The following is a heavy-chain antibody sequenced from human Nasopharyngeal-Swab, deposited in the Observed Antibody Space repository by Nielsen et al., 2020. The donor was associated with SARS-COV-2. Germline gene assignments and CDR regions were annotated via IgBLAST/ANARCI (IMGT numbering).Heavy chain of an antibody. CDR2: IIPIFGTA. V-gene: IGHV1-69*13. CDR3: ATGEGSYTRSFDY. J-gene: IGHJ4*02. CDR1: GGTFSSYA. Sequence: SVKVSCKASGGTFSSYAISWVRQAPGQGLEWMGGIIPIFGTANYAQKFHGRVTITADESTSTAYMELSSLGSEDTAVYYCATGEGSYTRSFDYWGQGTLVTVSS. D-gene: IGHD1-26*01.